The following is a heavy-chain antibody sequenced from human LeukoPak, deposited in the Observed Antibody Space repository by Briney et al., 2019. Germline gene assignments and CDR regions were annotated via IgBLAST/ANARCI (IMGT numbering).Heavy chain of an antibody. CDR2: ISAYNGNT. V-gene: IGHV1-18*01. Sequence: ASVKVSCKASGYTFTSYGISWVRQAPGQGLEWMGWISAYNGNTNYAQKLQGRVTMTRDMSTSTVYMELSSLRSEDTAVYYCARINDYCDYFDYWGQGTLVTVSS. CDR1: GYTFTSYG. D-gene: IGHD4-17*01. CDR3: ARINDYCDYFDY. J-gene: IGHJ4*02.